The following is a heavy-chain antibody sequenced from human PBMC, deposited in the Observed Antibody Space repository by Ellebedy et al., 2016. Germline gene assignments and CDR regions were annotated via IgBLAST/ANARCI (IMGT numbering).Heavy chain of an antibody. J-gene: IGHJ4*02. CDR1: GGSISSYF. Sequence: SETLSLTCTVSGGSISSYFWSWIRQAPGKGLEWIAYIYQSGNPKYNPSLKSRVTISVDTSKNQFSLKLTSVTAADTAVYYCARSFMEAAAYFDFWGQGLLVTVSS. D-gene: IGHD6-13*01. CDR3: ARSFMEAAAYFDF. V-gene: IGHV4-59*01. CDR2: IYQSGNP.